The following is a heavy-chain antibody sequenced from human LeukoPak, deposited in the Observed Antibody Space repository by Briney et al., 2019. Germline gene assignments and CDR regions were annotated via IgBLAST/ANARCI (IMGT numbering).Heavy chain of an antibody. D-gene: IGHD4-17*01. Sequence: PGRPLRLSCAASGFTFSSYGMHWVRQAPGKGLEWVAVISKDGSNQYYADSVKGRFTISRDNSKNTLYLQMSSLRGDDTALYYCARDHPTVTDAFDIWGQGTMVTVFS. CDR2: ISKDGSNQ. CDR3: ARDHPTVTDAFDI. V-gene: IGHV3-30*03. J-gene: IGHJ3*02. CDR1: GFTFSSYG.